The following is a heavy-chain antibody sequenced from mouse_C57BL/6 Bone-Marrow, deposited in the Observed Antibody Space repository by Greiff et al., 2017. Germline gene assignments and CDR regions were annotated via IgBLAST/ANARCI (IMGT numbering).Heavy chain of an antibody. Sequence: EVQLQESGPGLVKPSQSLSLTCSVTGYSITSGYYWNWIRQFPGNKLEWMGYISYDGSNNYNPSLKNRISITRDTSKNQFFLKLNSVTTEDTATYYCARRGGTWFAYWGQGTLVTVSA. CDR2: ISYDGSN. J-gene: IGHJ3*01. CDR1: GYSITSGYY. V-gene: IGHV3-6*01. CDR3: ARRGGTWFAY.